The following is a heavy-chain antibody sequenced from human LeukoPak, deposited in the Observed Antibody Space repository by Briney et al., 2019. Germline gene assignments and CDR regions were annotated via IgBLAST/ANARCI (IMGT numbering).Heavy chain of an antibody. CDR1: GFTFSSHE. D-gene: IGHD3-10*01. CDR2: ISTSGSTK. CDR3: ARSVPYGYFNY. V-gene: IGHV3-48*03. J-gene: IGHJ4*02. Sequence: GGSLRLSCAASGFTFSSHEMNWVRQAPGEGLEWISYISTSGSTKYKEDSAKGRFTISRDNAKNSLYLQMNTQRAEDTAVYYCARSVPYGYFNYWGQGTLVTVSS.